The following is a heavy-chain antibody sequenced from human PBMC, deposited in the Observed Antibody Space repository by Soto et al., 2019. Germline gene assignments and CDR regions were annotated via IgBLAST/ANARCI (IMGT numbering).Heavy chain of an antibody. CDR2: ISGSGGTT. Sequence: EEQLLESGGGLVQPGESLRLSCAVSGFTFSIYAMTWVRQAPGEGLEWVSSISGSGGTTYYADSVKGRFTISRDNSENPLYLQMNSLRTEDTAVYYCAKDLLMITFGGVIAHFDYWGLGTLVTVSS. J-gene: IGHJ4*02. CDR3: AKDLLMITFGGVIAHFDY. V-gene: IGHV3-23*01. CDR1: GFTFSIYA. D-gene: IGHD3-16*02.